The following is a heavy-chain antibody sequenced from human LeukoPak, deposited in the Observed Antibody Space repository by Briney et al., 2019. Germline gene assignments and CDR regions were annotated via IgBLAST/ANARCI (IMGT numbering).Heavy chain of an antibody. J-gene: IGHJ3*02. D-gene: IGHD3-22*01. CDR2: ISAYNGNT. CDR1: GYTFTSYG. V-gene: IGHV1-18*01. Sequence: RASVKVSCKASGYTFTSYGISWVRQAPGQGLEWMGWISAYNGNTNYAQKLQGRVTMTTDTSTSTAYMELRSLRSDDTAVYYCARGGGKPYYDSSVYLPPAIDAFDIWGQGTMVTVSS. CDR3: ARGGGKPYYDSSVYLPPAIDAFDI.